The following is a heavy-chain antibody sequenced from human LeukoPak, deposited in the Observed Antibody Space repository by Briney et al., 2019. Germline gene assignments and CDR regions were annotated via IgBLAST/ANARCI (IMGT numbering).Heavy chain of an antibody. J-gene: IGHJ4*02. CDR3: TRASFDH. CDR1: GHTFVTYG. V-gene: IGHV1-18*01. CDR2: ISTYNGNT. Sequence: ASVKVSCKASGHTFVTYGISWVRQAPGQRPEWMGWISTYNGNTKYALKFQDRVTLTRDTSTTTAYMELRSLTSDDRAVYYCTRASFDHWGQGTLVIVSS.